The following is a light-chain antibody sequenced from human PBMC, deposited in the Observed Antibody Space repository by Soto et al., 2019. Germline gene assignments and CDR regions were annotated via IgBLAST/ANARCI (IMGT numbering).Light chain of an antibody. J-gene: IGLJ2*01. CDR3: SSDTSSSTPVV. CDR1: SSDVGGYNY. V-gene: IGLV2-14*01. CDR2: DVS. Sequence: QSVLTQPASVSGSPGQSITISCTGTSSDVGGYNYVSWYQQYPGKAPKLMIYDVSNRPSGVSNRFSGSKSGNTASLTISGLQAEDEADYYCSSDTSSSTPVVFGGGTKLTVL.